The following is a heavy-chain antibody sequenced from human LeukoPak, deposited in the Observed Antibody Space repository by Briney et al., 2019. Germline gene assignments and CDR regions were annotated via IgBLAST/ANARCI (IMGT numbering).Heavy chain of an antibody. CDR3: ASLQWFGESDAFDI. CDR2: MNPNSGNT. J-gene: IGHJ3*02. CDR1: GYTFTSYD. Sequence: GASVKVSCKASGYTFTSYDINWVRQATGQGLEWMGWMNPNSGNTGYAQKFQGRVTMTRNTSISTAYMELSSLRSEDTAVYYCASLQWFGESDAFDIWGQGTMVTVSS. V-gene: IGHV1-8*01. D-gene: IGHD3-10*01.